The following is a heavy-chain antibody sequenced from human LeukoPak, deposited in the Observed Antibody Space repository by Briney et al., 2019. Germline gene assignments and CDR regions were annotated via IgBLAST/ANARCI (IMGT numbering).Heavy chain of an antibody. CDR2: IYSGGST. CDR3: ARDVGDEGNY. V-gene: IGHV3-53*01. Sequence: GGSLRLSCAASVFTVSSNYMSWVRQAPGKGLEWVSVIYSGGSTYYADSVKGRFTISRDNSKNTLYLQMSSLRTADTAVYYCARDVGDEGNYWGQGTLVTVSS. J-gene: IGHJ4*02. D-gene: IGHD3-16*01. CDR1: VFTVSSNY.